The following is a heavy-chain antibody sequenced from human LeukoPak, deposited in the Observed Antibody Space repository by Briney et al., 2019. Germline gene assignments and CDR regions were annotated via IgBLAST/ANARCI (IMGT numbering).Heavy chain of an antibody. Sequence: GGSLRLACAASGFTVSSNYMSWVRQAPGKGLEWVSVIYSGGSTYYADSVKGRFTISRHNSKNTLYLQMNSLRAEDTAVYYCARDAGYSYGLGYFDYWGQGTLVTVSS. CDR3: ARDAGYSYGLGYFDY. CDR2: IYSGGST. V-gene: IGHV3-53*04. D-gene: IGHD5-18*01. CDR1: GFTVSSNY. J-gene: IGHJ4*02.